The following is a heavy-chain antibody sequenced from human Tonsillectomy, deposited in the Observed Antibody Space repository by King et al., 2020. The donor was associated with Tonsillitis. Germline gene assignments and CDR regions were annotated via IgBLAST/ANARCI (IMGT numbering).Heavy chain of an antibody. V-gene: IGHV3-21*01. CDR1: GFTFSDYS. CDR2: ISGSSNYI. Sequence: VQLVESGGGLVKPGGSLRLSCATSGFTFSDYSMNWVRQAPGKGLEWVSSISGSSNYIYYADSVKGRFTISRDNAKNSLYLQMNSLRAEDTAVYYCARAVTIFGPYYYYGMDVWGQGTTVTVSS. D-gene: IGHD3-3*01. J-gene: IGHJ6*02. CDR3: ARAVTIFGPYYYYGMDV.